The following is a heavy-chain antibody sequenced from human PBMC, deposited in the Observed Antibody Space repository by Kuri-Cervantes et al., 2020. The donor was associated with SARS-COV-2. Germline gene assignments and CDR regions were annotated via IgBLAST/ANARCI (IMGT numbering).Heavy chain of an antibody. D-gene: IGHD6-19*01. J-gene: IGHJ4*02. Sequence: ASVKVSCKASGYTFTSYGISWVRQARGQGLEWMGCIITYNGDTNYTQKLQGRVTMTTDTSSSTSCMEQRSLRFDDTAVYYCALAVVGTWNFDYWGQGTLVTVSS. CDR3: ALAVVGTWNFDY. V-gene: IGHV1-18*01. CDR2: IITYNGDT. CDR1: GYTFTSYG.